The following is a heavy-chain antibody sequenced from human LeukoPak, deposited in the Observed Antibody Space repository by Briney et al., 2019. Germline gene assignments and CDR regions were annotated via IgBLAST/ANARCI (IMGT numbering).Heavy chain of an antibody. CDR3: AIVTMVRGVKEGRWFDP. CDR1: GGSISSSNW. V-gene: IGHV4-4*02. CDR2: IDHSGST. D-gene: IGHD3-10*01. J-gene: IGHJ5*02. Sequence: SETLSLTCAVSGGSISSSNWWSWVRQPPGKGLEWIGEIDHSGSTNYNPSLKSRVTISVDKSKNQFSLKLSSVTAADTAVYYCAIVTMVRGVKEGRWFDPWGQGTLVTVSS.